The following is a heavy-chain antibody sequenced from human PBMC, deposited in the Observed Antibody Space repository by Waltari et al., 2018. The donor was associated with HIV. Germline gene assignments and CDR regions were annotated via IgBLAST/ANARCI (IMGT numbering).Heavy chain of an antibody. V-gene: IGHV4-39*01. CDR1: GGSISSSSYY. CDR3: ARHIAVAGYYFDY. D-gene: IGHD6-19*01. J-gene: IGHJ4*02. CDR2: IYYSGST. Sequence: QLQLQESGPGLVKPSETLSLTCTVSGGSISSSSYYWGWIRQPPGKGLEWIGSIYYSGSTYYNPSLNSRVTLSVDTSKNQFSLKLSSVTAADTAVYYCARHIAVAGYYFDYWGQGTLVTVSS.